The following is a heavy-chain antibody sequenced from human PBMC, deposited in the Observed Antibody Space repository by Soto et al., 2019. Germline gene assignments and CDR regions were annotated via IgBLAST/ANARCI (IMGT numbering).Heavy chain of an antibody. V-gene: IGHV1-3*01. CDR1: GYTFTSYA. D-gene: IGHD6-19*01. Sequence: GASVKVSCKASGYTFTSYAMHWVRQAPGQRLEWMGWINAGNGNTKYSQKFQGRVTITRDTSASTAYMELSSLRSEDTAVYYCARVVYRSGWVEYFQHWGQGTLVTVSS. J-gene: IGHJ1*01. CDR3: ARVVYRSGWVEYFQH. CDR2: INAGNGNT.